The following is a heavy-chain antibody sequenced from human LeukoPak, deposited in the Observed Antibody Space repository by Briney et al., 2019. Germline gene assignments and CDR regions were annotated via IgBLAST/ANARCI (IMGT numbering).Heavy chain of an antibody. D-gene: IGHD2-15*01. CDR2: IIPIFGTA. CDR3: AREEYCSGGSCYTFDY. CDR1: GGTFSSYA. V-gene: IGHV1-69*13. Sequence: ASVKVSCKASGGTFSSYAISWVRQAPGQGLEWMGGIIPIFGTANYAQKFQGRVTITADESTSTAYMELSSLRSEDTAVYYCAREEYCSGGSCYTFDYWGQGTLVTVSS. J-gene: IGHJ4*02.